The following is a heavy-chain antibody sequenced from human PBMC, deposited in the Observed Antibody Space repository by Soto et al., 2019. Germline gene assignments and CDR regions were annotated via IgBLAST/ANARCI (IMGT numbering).Heavy chain of an antibody. V-gene: IGHV4-30-2*01. J-gene: IGHJ3*02. CDR2: IYHSGST. CDR3: ARAYYDSSGYYYEPNDAFDI. CDR1: GGSISSGGYS. Sequence: SETLSLTCAVSGGSISSGGYSWSWLRQPPGKGLEWIGYIYHSGSTYYNPSLKSRVTISVDRSKNQFSLKLSSVTAADTAVYYCARAYYDSSGYYYEPNDAFDIWGQGTMVTVSS. D-gene: IGHD3-22*01.